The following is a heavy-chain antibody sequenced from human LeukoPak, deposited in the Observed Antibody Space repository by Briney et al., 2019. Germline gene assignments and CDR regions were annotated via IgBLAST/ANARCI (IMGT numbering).Heavy chain of an antibody. CDR1: GFSLSDST. Sequence: PGGSLRLSCVPSGFSLSDSTMSWVRQAAGEGLEGVAKMKEDGGDENYVASLKGRFTISRDNARNSLHLQMKSLRAEGTAVYFCARGGAGGGYFPTWGQGILVIVSS. V-gene: IGHV3-7*03. D-gene: IGHD3-16*01. CDR2: MKEDGGDE. J-gene: IGHJ1*01. CDR3: ARGGAGGGYFPT.